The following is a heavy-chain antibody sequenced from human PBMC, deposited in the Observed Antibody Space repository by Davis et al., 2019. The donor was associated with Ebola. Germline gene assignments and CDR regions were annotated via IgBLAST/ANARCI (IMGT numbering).Heavy chain of an antibody. CDR1: GGSVSSGSYY. CDR3: ARGRGVGAYFDY. CDR2: INHSGST. J-gene: IGHJ4*02. D-gene: IGHD1-26*01. V-gene: IGHV4-39*07. Sequence: GSLRLSCTVSGGSVSSGSYYWSWIRQPPGKGLEWIGEINHSGSTNYNPSLKSRVTISVDTSKNQFSLKLSSVTAADTAVYYCARGRGVGAYFDYWGQGTLVTVSS.